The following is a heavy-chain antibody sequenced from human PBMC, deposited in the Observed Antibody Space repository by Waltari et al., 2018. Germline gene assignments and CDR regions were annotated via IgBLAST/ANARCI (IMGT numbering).Heavy chain of an antibody. CDR3: ARGLSSTMVRGNWFDP. D-gene: IGHD3-10*01. V-gene: IGHV1-69*12. Sequence: QVQLVQSGAEVKKPGSSVKVSCKASGGTFSSYAISWVRQAPGQGLGWSGGIIPSFGTANYAQKFQGRVTITADESTRPAYMELSSLRSEDTAVYYCARGLSSTMVRGNWFDPWGQGTLVTVSS. CDR1: GGTFSSYA. CDR2: IIPSFGTA. J-gene: IGHJ5*02.